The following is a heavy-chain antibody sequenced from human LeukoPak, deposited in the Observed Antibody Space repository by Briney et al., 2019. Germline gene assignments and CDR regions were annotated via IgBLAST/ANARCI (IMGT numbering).Heavy chain of an antibody. Sequence: GRSLRLSCAASGFTFSSYGMHWVRQAPGKGLEWVAVISYDGSNKYYADSVKGRFTISRDNSKNTLYLQMNSLRAEDTAVYYCAKDQGSWLTEYFQHWGQGTLVTVSS. V-gene: IGHV3-30*18. CDR3: AKDQGSWLTEYFQH. D-gene: IGHD6-13*01. CDR2: ISYDGSNK. CDR1: GFTFSSYG. J-gene: IGHJ1*01.